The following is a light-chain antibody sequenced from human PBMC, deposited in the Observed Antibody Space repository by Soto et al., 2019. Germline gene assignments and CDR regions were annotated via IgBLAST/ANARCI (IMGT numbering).Light chain of an antibody. V-gene: IGKV3-20*01. CDR3: QQYGISPPCT. CDR2: GAS. CDR1: QSVSSSY. Sequence: EIVLTQSPGTLSLSPGERATLSCRASQSVSSSYLAWYQQKPGQAPRLRIYGASSRATGVPDRFSGSGYGTDFTLTISRLEPEDFAVYYCQQYGISPPCTFGQGTKLEIK. J-gene: IGKJ2*02.